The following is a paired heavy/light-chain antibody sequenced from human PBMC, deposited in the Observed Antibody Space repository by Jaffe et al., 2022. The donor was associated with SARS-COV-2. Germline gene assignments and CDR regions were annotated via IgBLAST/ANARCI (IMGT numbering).Heavy chain of an antibody. CDR1: GFTLRTYA. V-gene: IGHV3-23*01. D-gene: IGHD1-1*01. CDR3: AKTRRTGTNYAMDV. CDR2: ISASGVGI. Sequence: EVQVLESGGGLVQPGGSLRLSCAASGFTLRTYAMTWVRQAPGEGLKWVSSISASGVGIHYADSVKGRFTISRDISKNTVYLQMNSLTVEDTAIYYCAKTRRTGTNYAMDVWGQGTTVTVSS. J-gene: IGHJ6*02.
Light chain of an antibody. CDR1: QRISTS. CDR2: AAS. Sequence: DIQMTQSPSSLSASVGDRVTITCRASQRISTSLHWYQQKPGKVPKLLIYAASSLQSGVPSRFSGSGSGTDFTLTVSSLQPEDFATYYCQQSDITPYTFGQGTKLEI. V-gene: IGKV1-39*01. J-gene: IGKJ2*01. CDR3: QQSDITPYT.